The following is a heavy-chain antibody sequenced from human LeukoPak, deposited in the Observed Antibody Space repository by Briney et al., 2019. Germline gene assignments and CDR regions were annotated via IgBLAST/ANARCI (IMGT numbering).Heavy chain of an antibody. CDR1: GDSISSSTYF. Sequence: SETLSLTCIVSGDSISSSTYFWGWIRQPPGKGLEWIASMSFSGSTYYNPSLKSRVTISVDTSENQFSLRLSSVTAADTAVYYCARHEYFVNYWGQGSLVTVSS. CDR3: ARHEYFVNY. J-gene: IGHJ4*02. CDR2: MSFSGST. V-gene: IGHV4-39*01. D-gene: IGHD3-9*01.